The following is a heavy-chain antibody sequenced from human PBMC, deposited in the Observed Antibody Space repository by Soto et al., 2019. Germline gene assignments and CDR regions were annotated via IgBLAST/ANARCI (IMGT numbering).Heavy chain of an antibody. V-gene: IGHV3-23*01. J-gene: IGHJ4*02. CDR2: ISDSGGST. Sequence: EVQLLESGGGLVQPGGSLRLSCAASGFTFSSYAMSWVRQAPGKGLEWVSTISDSGGSTYYADSVKGRFTISRDNSKNTLYLQMNSLRAEDTAVYYCAKDSTMVRGLILAVFDYWGQGTLVTVSS. D-gene: IGHD3-10*01. CDR1: GFTFSSYA. CDR3: AKDSTMVRGLILAVFDY.